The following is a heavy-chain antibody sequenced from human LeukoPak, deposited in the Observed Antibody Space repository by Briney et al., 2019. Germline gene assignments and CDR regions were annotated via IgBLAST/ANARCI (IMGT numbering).Heavy chain of an antibody. CDR1: GGSISTYY. J-gene: IGHJ4*02. Sequence: SETLSLTCTVSGGSISTYYWNWIRQPPGKGLEWIGYIYHSGATNYNPSLKSRVTISVDTSKNQFSLKLSSVTAADTAVYYCARGVYIAAAQYGFWGQGTLVTVSS. D-gene: IGHD6-13*01. CDR2: IYHSGAT. CDR3: ARGVYIAAAQYGF. V-gene: IGHV4-59*01.